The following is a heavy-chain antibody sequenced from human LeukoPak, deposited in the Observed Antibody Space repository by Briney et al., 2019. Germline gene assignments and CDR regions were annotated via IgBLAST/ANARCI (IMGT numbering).Heavy chain of an antibody. CDR2: FDPEDGET. CDR1: GYTLTELS. J-gene: IGHJ2*01. V-gene: IGHV1-24*01. CDR3: ATDPPTLWARPTLTPKDWYLDL. Sequence: ASVKVSCKVSGYTLTELSMHWVRQAPGKGLEWMGRFDPEDGETIYAQKFQGRVTMTEDTSTDTAYMELSSLRSEDTAVYYCATDPPTLWARPTLTPKDWYLDLWGRGTLVTVSS. D-gene: IGHD2/OR15-2a*01.